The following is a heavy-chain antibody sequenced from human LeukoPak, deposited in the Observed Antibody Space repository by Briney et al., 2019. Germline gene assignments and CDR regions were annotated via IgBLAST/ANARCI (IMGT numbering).Heavy chain of an antibody. CDR2: IKGDGIST. D-gene: IGHD3-3*01. Sequence: QPGGSLRLSFAAPGFDFSSNWMHWVRHAPGQGLGWVSRIKGDGISTNYADSVKGRFTISRDIAKNTLYLQMNSLRAEDTGVYYCAKDHYWSIDYWGRGTLVTVSS. V-gene: IGHV3-74*01. J-gene: IGHJ4*02. CDR3: AKDHYWSIDY. CDR1: GFDFSSNW.